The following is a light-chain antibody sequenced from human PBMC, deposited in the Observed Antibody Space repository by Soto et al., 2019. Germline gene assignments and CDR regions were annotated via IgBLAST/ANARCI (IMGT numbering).Light chain of an antibody. J-gene: IGLJ2*01. CDR1: SSNIGSNY. CDR3: GTWDSSLSAVV. CDR2: DNN. Sequence: SVLTKPPSVSAAPGQKVTISCSGSSSNIGSNYVSWYQQLPGTAPKLLVYDNNKRPSGIPDRFSDSKSGTSATLDITGLQTGDEADYYCGTWDSSLSAVVFGGGTKLTVL. V-gene: IGLV1-51*01.